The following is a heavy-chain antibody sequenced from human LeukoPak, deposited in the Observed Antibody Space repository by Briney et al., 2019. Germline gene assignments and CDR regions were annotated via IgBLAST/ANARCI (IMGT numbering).Heavy chain of an antibody. J-gene: IGHJ5*02. V-gene: IGHV4-4*09. CDR1: GDSISTYY. D-gene: IGHD6-19*01. Sequence: SDTLSLTCTVSGDSISTYYWSWIRQPPGKELEWIGCICNSGGTNYNPSLKSRVTISVDTSKNQFSLNLSSVTAADTAVYYCAKTGRPNNSGWYRWFDPWGQGTLVTVSS. CDR2: ICNSGGT. CDR3: AKTGRPNNSGWYRWFDP.